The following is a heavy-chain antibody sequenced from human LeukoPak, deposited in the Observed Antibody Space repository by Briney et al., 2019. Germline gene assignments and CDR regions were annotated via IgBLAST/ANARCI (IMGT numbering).Heavy chain of an antibody. V-gene: IGHV3-23*01. CDR1: GFTVSSNY. Sequence: PGGSLRLSCAASGFTVSSNYMSWVRQAPGKGLEWVSVISASGGSTYYADSVKGRFSISRDNSKNTLYLHMKSLTAEDTAVYYCAKELYGWYYDYWGQGTLVTVSS. J-gene: IGHJ4*02. D-gene: IGHD6-19*01. CDR2: ISASGGST. CDR3: AKELYGWYYDY.